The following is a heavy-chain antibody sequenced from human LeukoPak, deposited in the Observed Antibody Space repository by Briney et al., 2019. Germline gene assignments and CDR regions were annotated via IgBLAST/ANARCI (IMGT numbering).Heavy chain of an antibody. Sequence: PGGSLRLSCAASGFTLSSYSMNWVRQAPGKGLEWISSISSSNYIYYADSVEGRFTISRDNAKNSLYLQMNSLRAEDTAVYYCARVYSGCSDYWGQGTLVTVSS. CDR2: ISSSNYI. CDR1: GFTLSSYS. CDR3: ARVYSGCSDY. D-gene: IGHD5-12*01. J-gene: IGHJ4*02. V-gene: IGHV3-21*01.